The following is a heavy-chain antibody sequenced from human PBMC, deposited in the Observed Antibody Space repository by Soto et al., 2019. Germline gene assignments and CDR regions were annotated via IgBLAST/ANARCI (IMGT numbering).Heavy chain of an antibody. CDR1: GDSITSYN. CDR2: VYSSGST. D-gene: IGHD2-21*01. J-gene: IGHJ5*02. Sequence: PSETLSLTCTVSGDSITSYNWNWLRQPPGKALEWIGYVYSSGSTNYNPFLKSRVTISVDTSRNQFSLKVNSVTAADTAVYYCARRAVVAVTGSLDNWLDPWGQGILVTVSS. V-gene: IGHV4-59*01. CDR3: ARRAVVAVTGSLDNWLDP.